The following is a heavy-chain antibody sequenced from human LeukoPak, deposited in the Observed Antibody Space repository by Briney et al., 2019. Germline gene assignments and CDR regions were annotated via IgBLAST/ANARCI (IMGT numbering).Heavy chain of an antibody. D-gene: IGHD6-13*01. CDR2: ISSNGINT. CDR3: VRVIQGINSSGYGS. CDR1: GFNFSTYA. J-gene: IGHJ1*01. Sequence: GGSLRLSCAASGFNFSTYAMHWVRQAPGKGLEYVSAISSNGINTYYANSVKGRFTISRDNSKNTLYLQMGSLRAEDMAVYYCVRVIQGINSSGYGSWGQGTLVTVSS. V-gene: IGHV3-64*01.